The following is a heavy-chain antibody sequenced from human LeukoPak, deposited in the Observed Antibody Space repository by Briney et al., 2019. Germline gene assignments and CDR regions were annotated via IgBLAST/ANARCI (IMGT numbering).Heavy chain of an antibody. J-gene: IGHJ6*02. V-gene: IGHV1-18*01. CDR1: GNTFHTYG. CDR2: ISDYNGNT. D-gene: IGHD3-10*01. CDR3: ARRDYGSGRYPYYYGLDV. Sequence: GASVKVSCKASGNTFHTYGISWVRQAPGQGLEWMGWISDYNGNTNYAQKLQGRLTMTTDTSTSTAYMELRSLKSDDTAVYYCARRDYGSGRYPYYYGLDVWGQGTTVTVSS.